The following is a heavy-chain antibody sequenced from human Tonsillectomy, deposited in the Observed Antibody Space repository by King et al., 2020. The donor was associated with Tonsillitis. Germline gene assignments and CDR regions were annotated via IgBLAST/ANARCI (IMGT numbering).Heavy chain of an antibody. D-gene: IGHD6-13*01. J-gene: IGHJ3*02. V-gene: IGHV2-70*04. CDR3: ARTRIAGVPDAFDI. CDR2: IDWDDDK. CDR1: GFSLSTIEMR. Sequence: TLQESGPALVKPPETLTLTCTFSGFSLSTIEMRVSWIRQPPGKALEWLARIDWDDDKFYSTSLKTRLTISKDTSKNQVVLTMTKMDPVDTATYYCARTRIAGVPDAFDIWGQGTMVTVSS.